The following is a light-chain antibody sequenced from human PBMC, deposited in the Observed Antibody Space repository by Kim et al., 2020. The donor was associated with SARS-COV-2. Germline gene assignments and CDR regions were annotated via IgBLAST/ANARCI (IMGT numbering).Light chain of an antibody. CDR2: EAS. CDR1: QGSRND. CDR3: LQDFNYPWT. V-gene: IGKV1-6*01. J-gene: IGKJ1*01. Sequence: ASVGDRVTIPGRESQGSRNDLGWHQQKPGKAPKLLINEASSLQSGVPSRFSGSGSGTDFTLTISSLQPEDFATYYCLQDFNYPWTFGQGTKVEIK.